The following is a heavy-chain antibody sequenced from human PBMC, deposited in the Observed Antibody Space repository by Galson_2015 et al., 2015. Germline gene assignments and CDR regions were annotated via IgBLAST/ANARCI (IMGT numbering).Heavy chain of an antibody. Sequence: CAISGDSVSNSGASWNWIRQSPSRGLEWLGRTYYRSKWSNDYGESVKGRITINPDTSKNHFSLQLNSATPEDTAIYYCARRVYGAFDIWGQGTMVTVSS. CDR2: TYYRSKWSN. CDR3: ARRVYGAFDI. CDR1: GDSVSNSGAS. J-gene: IGHJ3*02. V-gene: IGHV6-1*01. D-gene: IGHD3-16*01.